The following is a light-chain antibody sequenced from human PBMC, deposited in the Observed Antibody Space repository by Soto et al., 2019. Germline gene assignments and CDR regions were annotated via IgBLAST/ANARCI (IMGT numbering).Light chain of an antibody. CDR1: SSDVGYYNY. Sequence: QSVLTQPASVSGSPGQSITISCTGTSSDVGYYNYVSWYQQHPGKAPKLMIYEVSKRPSGVSNRFSGSKSGNTASLTISGLQAEDEADYYCSSYTGSSTLYVFGTGTKGT. J-gene: IGLJ1*01. V-gene: IGLV2-14*01. CDR3: SSYTGSSTLYV. CDR2: EVS.